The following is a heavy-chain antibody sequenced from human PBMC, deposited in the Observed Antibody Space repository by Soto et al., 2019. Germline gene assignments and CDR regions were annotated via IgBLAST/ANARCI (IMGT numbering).Heavy chain of an antibody. CDR1: GFTFSSYS. J-gene: IGHJ4*02. V-gene: IGHV3-48*01. CDR3: ARPYQLLSDFDY. CDR2: ISSSSTI. Sequence: GGSLRLSCAASGFTFSSYSMNWVRQAPGKGLEWVSYISSSSTIYYADSVKGRFTISRDNAKNSLYLQMNSLRAEDTAVYYCARPYQLLSDFDYWGQGTLVTVSS. D-gene: IGHD2-2*01.